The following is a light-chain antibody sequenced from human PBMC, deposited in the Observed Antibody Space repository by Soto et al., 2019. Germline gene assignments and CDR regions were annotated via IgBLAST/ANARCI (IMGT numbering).Light chain of an antibody. Sequence: QSALTQPRSVSGSPGQSVTISCTGTSSDVGGYNYVSWYQQHPGKAPKLMIYDVSKRPSGVPDRFSGSKSGNTASLTISGLQAEDEADYYCCSYAGSYTFFGTGTKVTV. CDR2: DVS. CDR3: CSYAGSYTF. V-gene: IGLV2-11*01. J-gene: IGLJ1*01. CDR1: SSDVGGYNY.